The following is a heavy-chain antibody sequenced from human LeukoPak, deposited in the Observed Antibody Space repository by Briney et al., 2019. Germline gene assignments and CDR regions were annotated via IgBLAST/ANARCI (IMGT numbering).Heavy chain of an antibody. D-gene: IGHD6-13*01. J-gene: IGHJ4*02. CDR2: MNGSGGST. CDR3: AKGSAAAGILDY. V-gene: IGHV3-23*01. Sequence: GGSLRLSCAPSGLPFSSYAMSWVRQAPGKGLEWVSTMNGSGGSTYYADPVKGRFTISRDNSKNTLYLQMNSLRAEDTAVYYCAKGSAAAGILDYWGQGTLVTVSS. CDR1: GLPFSSYA.